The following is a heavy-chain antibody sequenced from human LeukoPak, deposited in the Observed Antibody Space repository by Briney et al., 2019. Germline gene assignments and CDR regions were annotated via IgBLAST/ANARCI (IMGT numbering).Heavy chain of an antibody. CDR3: ASMVAATGYWFDP. CDR1: GGSFSGYY. CDR2: INHSGST. V-gene: IGHV4-34*01. D-gene: IGHD2-15*01. Sequence: SETLSLTCAVYGGSFSGYYCSWIRQPPGKGLEWIGEINHSGSTNYNPSLKSRVTISVDTSKNQFSLKLSSVTAADTAVYYCASMVAATGYWFDPWGQGTLVTVSS. J-gene: IGHJ5*02.